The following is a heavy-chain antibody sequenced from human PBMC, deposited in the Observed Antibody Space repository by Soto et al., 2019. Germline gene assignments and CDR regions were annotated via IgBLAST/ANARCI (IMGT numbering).Heavy chain of an antibody. J-gene: IGHJ4*02. CDR3: ARDLVGELPHY. V-gene: IGHV4-30-2*01. D-gene: IGHD1-26*01. Sequence: SETLSLTCAVSGGSISSGGYSWSWIRQPPGKGLEWIGYIYHSGSTYYNPSLKSRVTISVDRSKNQFSLKLSSVTAADTAVYYCARDLVGELPHYWGQGTLVTVSS. CDR1: GGSISSGGYS. CDR2: IYHSGST.